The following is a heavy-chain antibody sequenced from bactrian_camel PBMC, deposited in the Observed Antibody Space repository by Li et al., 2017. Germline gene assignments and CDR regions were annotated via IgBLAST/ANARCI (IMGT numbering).Heavy chain of an antibody. Sequence: QVQLVESGGDSVQAGGSLRLSCQASRYVVSIKCMSWFRQAPGKEREGVAVIDNDGGVRYADSVEGRFTISKDNAKSTLDLQMNSLEPEDTAMCYCAADTTVGRWNLFLASQWNYWGQGTQVTVS. CDR2: IDNDGGV. V-gene: IGHV3S53*01. CDR3: AADTTVGRWNLFLASQWNY. CDR1: RYVVSIKC. D-gene: IGHD1*01. J-gene: IGHJ4*01.